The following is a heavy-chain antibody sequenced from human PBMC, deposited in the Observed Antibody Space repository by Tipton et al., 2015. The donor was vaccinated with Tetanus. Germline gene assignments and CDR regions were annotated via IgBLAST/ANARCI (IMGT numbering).Heavy chain of an antibody. CDR1: GGSISSGGYY. Sequence: TLSLTCTVSGGSISSGGYYWSWIRQHPGKGLEWIGYIYYSGSTYYNPSLKSRVTISVDTSRNQFSLKLSSVTAADTAVYYCARDHGGASSGYYLNDAFDIWGQGTMVTVSS. V-gene: IGHV4-31*03. CDR2: IYYSGST. J-gene: IGHJ3*02. D-gene: IGHD3-22*01. CDR3: ARDHGGASSGYYLNDAFDI.